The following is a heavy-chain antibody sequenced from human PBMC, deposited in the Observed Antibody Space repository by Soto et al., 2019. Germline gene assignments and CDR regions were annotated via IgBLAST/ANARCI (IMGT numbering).Heavy chain of an antibody. CDR2: ISDSGGVI. V-gene: IGHV3-23*01. CDR1: GFTFRNYA. D-gene: IGHD3-22*01. Sequence: PGGSLRLSCAASGFTFRNYAMIWVRQAPGKGLEWVSGISDSGGVIFYADSVRGRFTISRDNSKNTLFLQMNSLRGEDTAVYYCARSGLALPYSASHWFDPWGHGTLVTVS. J-gene: IGHJ5*02. CDR3: ARSGLALPYSASHWFDP.